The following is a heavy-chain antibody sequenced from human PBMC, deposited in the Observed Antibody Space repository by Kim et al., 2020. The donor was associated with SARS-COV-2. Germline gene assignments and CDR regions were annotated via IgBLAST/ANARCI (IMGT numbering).Heavy chain of an antibody. CDR3: AEYYYDSSGVSPRRDAFDI. J-gene: IGHJ3*02. V-gene: IGHV4-39*01. D-gene: IGHD3-22*01. Sequence: SRVTISVDTSKNQFSLKLSSVTAADTAVYYCAEYYYDSSGVSPRRDAFDIWGQGTMVTVSS.